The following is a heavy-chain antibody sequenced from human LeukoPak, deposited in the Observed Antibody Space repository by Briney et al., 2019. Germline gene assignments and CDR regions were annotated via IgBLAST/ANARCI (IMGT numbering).Heavy chain of an antibody. J-gene: IGHJ4*02. CDR2: IYYSGST. CDR3: ARRCYGSGSCLDY. Sequence: PSETLSLTCTVSGGSISSGGYYWSWIRQHPGKGLEWIGYIYYSGSTYYNPSLKSRVTISVDTSKNQFSLKLSSVTAADTAVYYCARRCYGSGSCLDYWGQGTLVTVSS. V-gene: IGHV4-31*03. D-gene: IGHD3-10*01. CDR1: GGSISSGGYY.